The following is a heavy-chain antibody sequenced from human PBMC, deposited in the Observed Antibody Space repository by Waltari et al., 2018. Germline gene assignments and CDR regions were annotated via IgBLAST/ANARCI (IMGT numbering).Heavy chain of an antibody. D-gene: IGHD3-22*01. CDR2: ITPFNGNA. CDR3: ASSPPSLEGEGTMIVVVTLDY. CDR1: GYTFTYRY. J-gene: IGHJ4*02. V-gene: IGHV1-45*02. Sequence: QMQLVQSGAEVKKTGSSVKVSCKASGYTFTYRYLHWVRRAPGHAREWMGWITPFNGNANYAQNFQDIVTITRDRSMSTAYTELSSLRSEDTAMYYCASSPPSLEGEGTMIVVVTLDYWGQGTLVTVSS.